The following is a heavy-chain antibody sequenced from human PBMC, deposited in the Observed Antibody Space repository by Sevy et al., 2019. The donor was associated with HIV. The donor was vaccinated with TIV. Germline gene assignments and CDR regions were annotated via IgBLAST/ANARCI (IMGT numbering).Heavy chain of an antibody. CDR3: ARPDLSGWYFDF. D-gene: IGHD6-19*01. J-gene: IGHJ4*01. Sequence: GGSLRLSCVASGFTFSSYSMNWVRQAPGKGLEWVSYISSSSDSSRTLYHADSVKGRFSISRDNAKNSVHLQMTSLRVEDTSLYYCARPDLSGWYFDFWGHGTLVTVSS. CDR2: ISSSSDSSRTL. V-gene: IGHV3-48*01. CDR1: GFTFSSYS.